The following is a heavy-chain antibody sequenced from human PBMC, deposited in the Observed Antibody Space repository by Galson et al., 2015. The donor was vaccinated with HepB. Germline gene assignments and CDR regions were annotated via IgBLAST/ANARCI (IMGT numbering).Heavy chain of an antibody. D-gene: IGHD6-19*01. CDR2: ISKSGDTT. Sequence: SLRLSCAASGFTFSSYTMNWVRQAPGKGLERVASISKSGDTTYYADSVKGRFTISRDNSKDTLYLQMNSLRAEDTAVYYCAGGWHFDYWGQGTLVTVSS. J-gene: IGHJ4*02. CDR1: GFTFSSYT. V-gene: IGHV3-23*01. CDR3: AGGWHFDY.